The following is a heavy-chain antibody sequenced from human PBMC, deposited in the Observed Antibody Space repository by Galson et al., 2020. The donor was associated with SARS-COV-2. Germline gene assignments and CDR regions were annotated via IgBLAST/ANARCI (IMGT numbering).Heavy chain of an antibody. J-gene: IGHJ5*02. D-gene: IGHD2-15*01. CDR1: AFIFSDSG. Sequence: GGSLRLSCVASAPAFIFSDSGMHWVRQAPGKGLEWVAFIRYDGSNIYYEDSVKGRFTISRDNSKNMVYLQMNSLRPEDTAIYYCAKDQGYYVGGRWYEMGWFDQWGQGTLVSVSS. V-gene: IGHV3-30*02. CDR2: IRYDGSNI. CDR3: AKDQGYYVGGRWYEMGWFDQ.